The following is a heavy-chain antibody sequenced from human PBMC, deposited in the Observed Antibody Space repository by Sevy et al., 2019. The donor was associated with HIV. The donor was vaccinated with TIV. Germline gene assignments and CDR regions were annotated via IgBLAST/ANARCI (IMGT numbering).Heavy chain of an antibody. J-gene: IGHJ5*02. V-gene: IGHV3-48*03. CDR3: TRNGGAFDNGFDP. D-gene: IGHD2-8*01. CDR1: GFTFSSYD. Sequence: WGSLRLSCTASGFTFSSYDMNWVRQAPVKGLEWVSKISSSGSSIYYADSVKGRFTISRDNAKNSLNLQMNSLRAEDTAVYYCTRNGGAFDNGFDPWGQGTLVTVSS. CDR2: ISSSGSSI.